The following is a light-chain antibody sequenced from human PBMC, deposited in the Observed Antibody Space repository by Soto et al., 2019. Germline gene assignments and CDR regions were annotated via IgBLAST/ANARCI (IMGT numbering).Light chain of an antibody. J-gene: IGKJ1*01. V-gene: IGKV3-11*01. CDR1: QSVSSY. CDR2: DAS. CDR3: QQRSNWPPTWT. Sequence: EIVLTQSPATLSLSPGERATLSCRASQSVSSYLAWYQQKPGQAPRLLIYDASNRATGIPARFSGSGSGTDFTLTISSLEPEDFAVYYCQQRSNWPPTWTFGQGTNVDIK.